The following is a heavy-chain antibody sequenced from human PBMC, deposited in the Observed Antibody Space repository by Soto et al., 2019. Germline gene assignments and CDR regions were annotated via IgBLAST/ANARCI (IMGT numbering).Heavy chain of an antibody. V-gene: IGHV1-18*01. CDR1: GYTFTSYG. J-gene: IGHJ3*02. CDR2: ISAYNGNT. Sequence: ASVKVSCKASGYTFTSYGISWVRQAPGQGLEWMGWISAYNGNTNYAQKLQGRVTMTTDTSTSTAYMELRSLRSDDTAVYYCARDSLEWLLYADAFDIWGQGTMGTVS. CDR3: ARDSLEWLLYADAFDI. D-gene: IGHD3-3*01.